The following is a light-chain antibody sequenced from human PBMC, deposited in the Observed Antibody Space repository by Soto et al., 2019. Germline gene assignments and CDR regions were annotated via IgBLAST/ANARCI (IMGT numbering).Light chain of an antibody. CDR3: AAWDDSLNGYV. CDR2: TNN. CDR1: SSNIGNNA. Sequence: HSVLTQAPSASGTPGQRVAISCSGSSSNIGNNAVTWYQQLPGTAPKLLIYTNNQRPSGVPDRFSGSKSGTSASLAISGLQSEDEADYYCAAWDDSLNGYVFGTGTKLTVL. J-gene: IGLJ1*01. V-gene: IGLV1-44*01.